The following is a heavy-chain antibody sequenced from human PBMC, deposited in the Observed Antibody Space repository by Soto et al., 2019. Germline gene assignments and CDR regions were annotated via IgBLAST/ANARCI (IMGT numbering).Heavy chain of an antibody. CDR3: ARDLAPLTGTAPFVY. CDR2: ISAYNGNT. V-gene: IGHV1-18*01. D-gene: IGHD1-7*01. Sequence: QVQLVQSGAEVKKPGASVKVSCKASGYTFTSYGISWVRQAPGQGLEWMGWISAYNGNTNYAQKLQGRVTMTTAMSTSTAYMELRSLRSYATGVYYCARDLAPLTGTAPFVYWGQGILVTVSS. J-gene: IGHJ4*02. CDR1: GYTFTSYG.